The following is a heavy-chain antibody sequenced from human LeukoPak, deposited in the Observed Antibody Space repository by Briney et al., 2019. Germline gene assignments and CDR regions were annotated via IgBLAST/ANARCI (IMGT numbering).Heavy chain of an antibody. CDR3: ARDRSGAVAGTHGPGGAFDI. D-gene: IGHD6-19*01. J-gene: IGHJ3*02. CDR1: GFTFSSYE. V-gene: IGHV3-48*03. CDR2: ISSSGSTI. Sequence: GGSLRLSCVASGFTFSSYEMNWVRQAPGKGLEWVSYISSSGSTIYYADSVKGRFTISRDNAKNSLYLQMNSLRAEDTAVYYCARDRSGAVAGTHGPGGAFDIWGQGTMVTVSS.